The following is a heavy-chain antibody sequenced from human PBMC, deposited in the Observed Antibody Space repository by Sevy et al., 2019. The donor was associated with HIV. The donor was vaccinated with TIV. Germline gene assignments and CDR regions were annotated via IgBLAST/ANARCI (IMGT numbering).Heavy chain of an antibody. CDR2: IDPNDGGT. D-gene: IGHD2-2*01. J-gene: IGHJ5*02. CDR3: ARPTYQPPHHCVAP. CDR1: GYTFTGFF. Sequence: ASVKVSCKASGYTFTGFFIHWLRQAPGQGLDWMGWIDPNDGGTNYAQKFHGRVTMTTDTSISTAYMELSSLKSDDTAMYFCARPTYQPPHHCVAPWGQGTLVTVSS. V-gene: IGHV1-2*02.